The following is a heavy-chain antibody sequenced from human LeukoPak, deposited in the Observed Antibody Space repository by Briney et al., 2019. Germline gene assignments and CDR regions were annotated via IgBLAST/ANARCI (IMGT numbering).Heavy chain of an antibody. CDR2: ISINRGNT. D-gene: IGHD6-19*01. V-gene: IGHV1-18*01. CDR3: ARDVGITVADSFDP. CDR1: GYTSTNYG. J-gene: IGHJ5*02. Sequence: ASVKVSCKASGYTSTNYGISWVRQAPGQGLEWMGWISINRGNTNYAQKFQGRVSMTTDTSTSTAYMELRGLRSDDTAMYYCARDVGITVADSFDPWGQGTLVTASS.